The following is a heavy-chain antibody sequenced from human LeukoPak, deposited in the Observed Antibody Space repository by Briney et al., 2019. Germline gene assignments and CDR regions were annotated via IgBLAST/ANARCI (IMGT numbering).Heavy chain of an antibody. D-gene: IGHD2-2*01. V-gene: IGHV4-34*01. CDR3: ERTGYCSSTSCYLGY. CDR2: INHSGST. CDR1: GGSFSGYY. Sequence: PSETLSLTCAVYGGSFSGYYWSWVRQPPGKGLEWVGEINHSGSTNYNPSLKSRVTISVDTSKNQFSLKLSSVTAADTAVYYCERTGYCSSTSCYLGYWGQGTLVTVSS. J-gene: IGHJ4*02.